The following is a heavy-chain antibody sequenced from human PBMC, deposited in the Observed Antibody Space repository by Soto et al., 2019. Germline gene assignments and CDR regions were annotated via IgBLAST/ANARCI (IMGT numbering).Heavy chain of an antibody. Sequence: DVQLVESGGGLVQPGGSLRLSCGASGFTFSSYDMHWVRQVTGKGLEWVSAIGTAGDTYYPGSVKGRFTISRENAKNSLYLQMNSLRAGDTAVYYSARGRVSGFDPWGQGTLVTVSS. CDR3: ARGRVSGFDP. V-gene: IGHV3-13*01. D-gene: IGHD6-13*01. CDR1: GFTFSSYD. J-gene: IGHJ5*02. CDR2: IGTAGDT.